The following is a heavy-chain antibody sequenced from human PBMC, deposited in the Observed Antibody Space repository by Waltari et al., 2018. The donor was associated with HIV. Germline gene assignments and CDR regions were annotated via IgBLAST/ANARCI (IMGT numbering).Heavy chain of an antibody. CDR1: RFTFRNYD. CDR3: VRAASDAFDI. V-gene: IGHV3-48*03. CDR2: ISSSVSTI. J-gene: IGHJ3*02. Sequence: EVQLVESGGGLVRPGGSLRLSCAASRFTFRNYDMNWVRQAPGKGLGWVSYISSSVSTIYYADSVKCRFTISRDNAKNSLYLQMNSLSAEDTAVYYCVRAASDAFDIWGQGTMVTVSS.